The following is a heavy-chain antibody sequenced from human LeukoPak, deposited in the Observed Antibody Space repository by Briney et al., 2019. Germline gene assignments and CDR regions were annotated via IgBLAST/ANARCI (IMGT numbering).Heavy chain of an antibody. Sequence: GGSLRLSCAASGFTFSSYAMSWVRQAPGKGLEWVSAISGSGGSTYYADSVKGRFTISRDNSKNTLYLQMDSLRAEDTAVYYCASRNDYYDSSGYYFDYWGQGTLVTVSS. J-gene: IGHJ4*02. CDR3: ASRNDYYDSSGYYFDY. V-gene: IGHV3-23*01. CDR2: ISGSGGST. D-gene: IGHD3-22*01. CDR1: GFTFSSYA.